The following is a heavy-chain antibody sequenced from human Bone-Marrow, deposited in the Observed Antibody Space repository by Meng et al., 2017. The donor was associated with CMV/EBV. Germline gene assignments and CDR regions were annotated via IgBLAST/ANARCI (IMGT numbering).Heavy chain of an antibody. Sequence: GESLKISCAASGFTFSSYWMSWVRQAPGKGLEWVANIKQDGSEKYYVDSVKGRFTISRDNAKNSLYLQMNSLRAEDTAVYYCARDRRHNWNNLYYFDYWGQGTRVTVSS. CDR1: GFTFSSYW. CDR3: ARDRRHNWNNLYYFDY. J-gene: IGHJ4*02. CDR2: IKQDGSEK. V-gene: IGHV3-7*01. D-gene: IGHD1/OR15-1a*01.